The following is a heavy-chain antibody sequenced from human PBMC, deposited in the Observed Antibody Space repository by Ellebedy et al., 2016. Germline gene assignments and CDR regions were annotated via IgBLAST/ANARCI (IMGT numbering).Heavy chain of an antibody. D-gene: IGHD1-26*01. CDR3: AKGQKWELPFDY. CDR1: GFTFTSYA. J-gene: IGHJ4*02. Sequence: GGSLRLSXAASGFTFTSYAMSWVRQAPGKGLEWVSAISISGGSTYYADSVKGRFTISRDNSKSTLYVQMNSLRAEDTAVYYCAKGQKWELPFDYWGQGTLVTVSS. V-gene: IGHV3-23*01. CDR2: ISISGGST.